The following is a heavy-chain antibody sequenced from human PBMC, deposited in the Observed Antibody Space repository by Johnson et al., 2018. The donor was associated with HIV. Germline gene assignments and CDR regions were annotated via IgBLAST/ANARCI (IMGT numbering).Heavy chain of an antibody. CDR2: ISWDSGTI. Sequence: QLVESGGGLVQPGGSLRLSCAVSGFTFDNFAMHWVRQAPGKGLEWVSSISWDSGTIGYADSVKGRFTISRDNAKISRYLQMDSLRAEDTAVYYCARDIIAVAGYDAFDIWGQGTMVTVSS. D-gene: IGHD6-19*01. CDR1: GFTFDNFA. V-gene: IGHV3-9*01. J-gene: IGHJ3*02. CDR3: ARDIIAVAGYDAFDI.